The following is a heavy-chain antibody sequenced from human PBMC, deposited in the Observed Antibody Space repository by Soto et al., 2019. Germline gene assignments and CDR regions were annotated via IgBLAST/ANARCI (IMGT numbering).Heavy chain of an antibody. Sequence: GGSLSLSCASSGFTFSTYSMTWVRPAPGKGLAWLSSISGSGSTYYADSVKGRFTISRDNSKNTLYLQMNSLRAEDTAVYYCAKVISTSGSSLWGRGTLVTVSS. J-gene: IGHJ4*02. V-gene: IGHV3-23*01. D-gene: IGHD3-10*01. CDR2: ISGSGST. CDR3: AKVISTSGSSL. CDR1: GFTFSTYS.